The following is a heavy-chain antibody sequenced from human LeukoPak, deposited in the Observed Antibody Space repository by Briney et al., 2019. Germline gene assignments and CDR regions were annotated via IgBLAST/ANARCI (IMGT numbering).Heavy chain of an antibody. CDR2: ISSSSSTI. CDR1: GFTFSDYY. D-gene: IGHD3-10*01. J-gene: IGHJ4*02. CDR3: ARGDYYGSGSYHY. V-gene: IGHV3-11*04. Sequence: GGSLRLSCAASGFTFSDYYMSWIRQAPGKGLEWVSYISSSSSTIYYADSVKGRFTISRDNAKNTLYLQMNSLRAEDTAVYYCARGDYYGSGSYHYWGQGTLVIVSS.